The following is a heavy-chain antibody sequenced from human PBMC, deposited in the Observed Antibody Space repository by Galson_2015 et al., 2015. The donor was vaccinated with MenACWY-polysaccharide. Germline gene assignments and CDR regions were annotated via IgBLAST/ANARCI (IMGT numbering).Heavy chain of an antibody. V-gene: IGHV1-8*01. CDR3: ARVKSSPGQQPQAY. Sequence: SVKVSCKASDTPLPGFVFIWVGKAPGKGLGWLGGLNPIRGNIGYAKKFQGRVTMTRNTSINTVYMELSSLRSEDTVMYFCARVKSSPGQQPQAYWGQGTPVTVSS. CDR1: DTPLPGFV. J-gene: IGHJ4*02. D-gene: IGHD6-13*01. CDR2: LNPIRGNI.